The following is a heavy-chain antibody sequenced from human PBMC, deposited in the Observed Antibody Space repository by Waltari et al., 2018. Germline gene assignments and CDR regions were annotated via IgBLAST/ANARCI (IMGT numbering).Heavy chain of an antibody. J-gene: IGHJ6*03. CDR1: GFGFSSFG. CDR3: ARCPDEYNYYYMEV. CDR2: IWFDGRKI. Sequence: QVQLVESGGGVVQPGKSLRLSCAGSGFGFSSFGIHWVRQAPGEGVEWVAMIWFDGRKIYYADSVKGRFTSSRDNSRNTVYLQMNSLRPEDSGVYYCARCPDEYNYYYMEVWGRGTTVSVSS. V-gene: IGHV3-33*08.